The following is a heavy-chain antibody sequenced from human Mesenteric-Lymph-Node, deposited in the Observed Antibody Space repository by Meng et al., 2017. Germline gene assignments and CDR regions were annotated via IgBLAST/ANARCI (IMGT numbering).Heavy chain of an antibody. D-gene: IGHD3-10*01. Sequence: QVQLQESRSGLVRPSQTLSLTCAVSGDSITSGDYSWTWIRQPPGKGLEWIGYIYHGVNIYYTPSLRSRVTISVDKSRNQFSLKLTSVSAADTAVYYCVRDTRRGGGWFDPWGQGTLVTVSS. CDR2: IYHGVNI. CDR1: GDSITSGDYS. V-gene: IGHV4-30-2*01. J-gene: IGHJ5*02. CDR3: VRDTRRGGGWFDP.